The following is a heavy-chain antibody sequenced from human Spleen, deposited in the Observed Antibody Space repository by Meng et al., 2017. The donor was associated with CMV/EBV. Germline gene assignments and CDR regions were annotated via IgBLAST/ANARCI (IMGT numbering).Heavy chain of an antibody. CDR2: IYYSGST. D-gene: IGHD1-7*01. Sequence: VAGGSISSGGYYWSWIRQHPGKGLEWIGYIYYSGSTYYNPSLKSRVTISLDTSKNQFSLKLSSVTAADTAVYYCARDRRELPLTFDYWGQGTLVTVSS. CDR1: GGSISSGGYY. J-gene: IGHJ4*02. V-gene: IGHV4-31*02. CDR3: ARDRRELPLTFDY.